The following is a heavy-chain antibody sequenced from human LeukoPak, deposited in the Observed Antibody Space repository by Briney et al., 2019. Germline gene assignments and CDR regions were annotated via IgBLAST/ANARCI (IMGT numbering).Heavy chain of an antibody. CDR1: GFTFSSYS. Sequence: PGGSLRLSCAASGFTFSSYSMNWVRQAPGKGLEWVSSISSSSSYIYYADSVKGRFTISRDNAKNSLYLQMNSLRAEDTAVYYCARVTMVRGVIRYFDYRGQGTLVTVSS. V-gene: IGHV3-21*01. CDR3: ARVTMVRGVIRYFDY. D-gene: IGHD3-10*01. CDR2: ISSSSSYI. J-gene: IGHJ4*02.